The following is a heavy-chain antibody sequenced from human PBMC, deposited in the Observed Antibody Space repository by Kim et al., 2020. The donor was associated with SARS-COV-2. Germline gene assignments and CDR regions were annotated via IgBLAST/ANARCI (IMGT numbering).Heavy chain of an antibody. Sequence: ASVKVSCKASGYTFTSYYMHWVRQAPGQGLEWMGIINPSGGSTSYAQKXXGXXXXXXXPTTXXVYMXXXSLRSEDTAXXXXXXXNQXLESYXYWXXGTXV. V-gene: IGHV1-46*01. CDR2: INPSGGST. J-gene: IGHJ4*02. D-gene: IGHD1-1*01. CDR1: GYTFTSYY. CDR3: XXXNQXLESYXY.